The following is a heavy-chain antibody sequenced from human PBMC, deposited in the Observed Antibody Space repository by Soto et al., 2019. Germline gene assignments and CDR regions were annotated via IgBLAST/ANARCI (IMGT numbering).Heavy chain of an antibody. Sequence: EVQLVESGGGLVQPGGTLRLSCAASGFTVSSYWMSWVRQAPVKGMEWVGNIKQDGSEKNYVDFMEGRFTISRDNAENSLYLQMNSLRADDTAVYYCARIASAGRGWDVWGQGTTVVVSS. CDR2: IKQDGSEK. CDR1: GFTVSSYW. J-gene: IGHJ6*02. CDR3: ARIASAGRGWDV. V-gene: IGHV3-7*01. D-gene: IGHD6-13*01.